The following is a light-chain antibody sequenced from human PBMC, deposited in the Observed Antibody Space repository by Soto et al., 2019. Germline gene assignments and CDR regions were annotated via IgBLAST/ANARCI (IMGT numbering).Light chain of an antibody. CDR2: YNN. CDR3: SSYAGSNMGV. Sequence: QSVLTQPPSASGTPGQRVSMSCSGSSSNIGSNTVNWYQQFPGTAPKLLIYYNNQRPSGVPDRFSGSKSGTSASLAISGLQSEDEADYYCSSYAGSNMGVFGSGTKLTVL. V-gene: IGLV1-44*01. CDR1: SSNIGSNT. J-gene: IGLJ1*01.